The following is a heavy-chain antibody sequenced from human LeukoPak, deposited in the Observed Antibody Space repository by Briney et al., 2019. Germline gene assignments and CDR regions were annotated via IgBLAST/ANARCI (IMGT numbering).Heavy chain of an antibody. J-gene: IGHJ5*02. Sequence: SETLSLTCTVSGGSISSYYWSWIRQPAGKGLEWSGRIYTSGSTNYNPSLKSRVTISVDTSKNQFSLKLSSVTAADTAVYYCARAGDCGGDCYMSRFDPWGQGTLVTVSS. V-gene: IGHV4-4*07. CDR2: IYTSGST. CDR1: GGSISSYY. CDR3: ARAGDCGGDCYMSRFDP. D-gene: IGHD2-21*02.